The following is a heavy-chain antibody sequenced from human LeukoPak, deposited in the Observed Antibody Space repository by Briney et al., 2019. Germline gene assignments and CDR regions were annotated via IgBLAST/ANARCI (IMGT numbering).Heavy chain of an antibody. CDR3: ASSRLQSYCSGGSCYSDWFDP. J-gene: IGHJ5*02. Sequence: GGSLRLSCTASGFTFSSYGMHWVRQAPGKGLEWVAFIRYDGSNKYYADSVKGRFTISRDNSKNTLYLQMNSLRAEDTAVYYCASSRLQSYCSGGSCYSDWFDPWGQGTLVTVSS. CDR2: IRYDGSNK. CDR1: GFTFSSYG. D-gene: IGHD2-15*01. V-gene: IGHV3-30*02.